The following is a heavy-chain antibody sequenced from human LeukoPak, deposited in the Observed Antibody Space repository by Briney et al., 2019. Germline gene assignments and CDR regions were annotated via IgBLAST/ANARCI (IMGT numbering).Heavy chain of an antibody. CDR3: ARDLPPGSSGWYLGY. CDR2: ISGSGGNT. D-gene: IGHD6-19*01. CDR1: GFTFSNYA. J-gene: IGHJ4*02. Sequence: QPGGSLRLSCAASGFTFSNYAMTWVRQAPGKGLEWVSVISGSGGNTYYADSVKGRFTISRDNAKNSLYLQMNSLRDEDTAVYYCARDLPPGSSGWYLGYWGQGTLVTVSS. V-gene: IGHV3-23*01.